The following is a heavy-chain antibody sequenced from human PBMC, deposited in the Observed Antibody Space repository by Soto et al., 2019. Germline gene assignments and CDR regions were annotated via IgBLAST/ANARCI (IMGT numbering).Heavy chain of an antibody. D-gene: IGHD3-10*01. CDR3: TRGITLIRGVIPPGYYYGMDV. CDR1: GGTFSSYA. J-gene: IGHJ6*02. Sequence: QVQLVQSGAEVKKPGSSVKVSCKASGGTFSSYAISWVRQAPGQGLEWMGGFNPIFETANYAQKFQGRVTITADESTNTDYTELSSLRSVDTAMYYCTRGITLIRGVIPPGYYYGMDVWGQGTTVAVSS. V-gene: IGHV1-69*01. CDR2: FNPIFETA.